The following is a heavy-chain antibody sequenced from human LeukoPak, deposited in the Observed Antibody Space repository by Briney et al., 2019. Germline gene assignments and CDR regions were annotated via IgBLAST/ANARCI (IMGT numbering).Heavy chain of an antibody. D-gene: IGHD2-8*01. V-gene: IGHV3-30*02. Sequence: PGGSLRLSCAASGFTFSSYGMPWVRQAPGKGLEWVAFIRYDGSNKYYVDSVKGRFTISRDNSKNTLYLQMNSLRAEDTAVYYCAKDVGDRCTNGVCPKWYFDYWGQGTLVTVSS. CDR1: GFTFSSYG. CDR3: AKDVGDRCTNGVCPKWYFDY. J-gene: IGHJ4*02. CDR2: IRYDGSNK.